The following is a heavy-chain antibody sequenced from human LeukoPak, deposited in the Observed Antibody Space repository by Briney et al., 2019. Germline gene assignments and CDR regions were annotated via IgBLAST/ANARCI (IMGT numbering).Heavy chain of an antibody. Sequence: SETLSLTCTVSGGSISSSFYYWTWIRQPAGKGLEWIGRMSTGGSTNYNPALRSRVTISVDTSTNQFSLTLSSVTAADTAVYYCARAFHDGRSWLDFDCWGQGTLVTVSS. CDR3: ARAFHDGRSWLDFDC. CDR2: MSTGGST. D-gene: IGHD6-13*01. J-gene: IGHJ4*02. V-gene: IGHV4-61*02. CDR1: GGSISSSFYY.